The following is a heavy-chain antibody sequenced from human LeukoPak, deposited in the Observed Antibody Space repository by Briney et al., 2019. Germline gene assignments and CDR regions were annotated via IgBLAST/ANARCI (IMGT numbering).Heavy chain of an antibody. J-gene: IGHJ3*02. D-gene: IGHD3-10*01. Sequence: SETLSLTCTVSGGSISSGGYYWSWIRQHPGKGLEWIGYIYYSGSTYYNPSLKSRVTISVDTSKNQFSLKLSSVTAADTAVYYYARDPGEEGAFDIWGQGTMVIVSS. CDR2: IYYSGST. V-gene: IGHV4-31*03. CDR1: GGSISSGGYY. CDR3: ARDPGEEGAFDI.